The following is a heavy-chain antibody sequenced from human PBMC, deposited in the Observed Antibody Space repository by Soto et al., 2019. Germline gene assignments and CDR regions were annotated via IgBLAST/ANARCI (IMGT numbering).Heavy chain of an antibody. V-gene: IGHV4-31*03. CDR1: GGSISSGGYY. D-gene: IGHD4-4*01. CDR3: AREIYRDKRIDY. J-gene: IGHJ4*02. Sequence: QVQLQESGPGLVKPSQTLSLTCTVSGGSISSGGYYWSWIRQHPGKGLEWIGYIYYSGSTYYNPSLKCRVNISVDTSKNQFSLKLSSVTAADTAVYYCAREIYRDKRIDYWGQGTLVTVSS. CDR2: IYYSGST.